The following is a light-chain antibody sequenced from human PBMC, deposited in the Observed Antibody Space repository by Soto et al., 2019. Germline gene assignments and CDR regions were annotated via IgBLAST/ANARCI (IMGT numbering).Light chain of an antibody. J-gene: IGLJ2*01. V-gene: IGLV7-46*01. CDR2: DTN. CDR3: LLSYNAAGF. Sequence: QAVVTQEPSLTVSPGGTVTLTCGSSTGTVTSGHYPYWFQQRPGQAPTTLIYDTNNKHSWTPARFSGSLLGGKAALTLSGAQPEDEAEYYCLLSYNAAGFFGGGTKLTVL. CDR1: TGTVTSGHY.